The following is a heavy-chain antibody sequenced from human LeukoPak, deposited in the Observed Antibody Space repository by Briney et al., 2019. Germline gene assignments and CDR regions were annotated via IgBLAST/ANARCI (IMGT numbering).Heavy chain of an antibody. V-gene: IGHV1-24*01. D-gene: IGHD6-19*01. Sequence: ASVKVSCKASGYTFTSYWIQWVRQAPGKGLEWMGGFDPEDGETIYAQKFQGRVTMTEDTSTDTAYMELSSLRSEDTAVYYCATGYSSGWYWNWFDPWGQGTLVTVSS. J-gene: IGHJ5*02. CDR1: GYTFTSYW. CDR2: FDPEDGET. CDR3: ATGYSSGWYWNWFDP.